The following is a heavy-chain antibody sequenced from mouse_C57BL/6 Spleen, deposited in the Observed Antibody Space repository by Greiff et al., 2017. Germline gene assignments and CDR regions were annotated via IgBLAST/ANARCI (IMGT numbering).Heavy chain of an antibody. J-gene: IGHJ3*01. V-gene: IGHV1-81*01. CDR2: IYPRSGNT. D-gene: IGHD1-1*01. CDR1: GYTFTSYG. Sequence: VQLQQSGAELARPGASVKLSCKASGYTFTSYGISWVKQRTGQGLEWIGEIYPRSGNTSYNEKFKGKATLTADKSSSTAYMELRSLTSEYSAVYFGAYYGSSYVGFAYWGQGTLVTVSA. CDR3: AYYGSSYVGFAY.